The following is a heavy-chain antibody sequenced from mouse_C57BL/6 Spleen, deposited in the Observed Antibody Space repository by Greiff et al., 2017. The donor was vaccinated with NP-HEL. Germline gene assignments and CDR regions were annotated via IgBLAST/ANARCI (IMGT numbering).Heavy chain of an antibody. CDR1: GYTFTDYN. CDR2: INPNNGGT. CDR3: ARSLYYGSTFDY. Sequence: VQLQQSGPELVKPGASVKMSCKASGYTFTDYNMHWVKQSHGKSLEWIGYINPNNGGTSYNQKFKGKATLTVNKSSSTAYMELRSLTSEESAVYYCARSLYYGSTFDYWGQGTTLTVSS. D-gene: IGHD2-2*01. V-gene: IGHV1-22*01. J-gene: IGHJ2*01.